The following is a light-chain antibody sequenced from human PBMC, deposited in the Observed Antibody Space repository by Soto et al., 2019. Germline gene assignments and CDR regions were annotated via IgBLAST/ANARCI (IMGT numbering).Light chain of an antibody. CDR2: GAT. V-gene: IGKV3-20*01. CDR3: QLYGVSSPLIT. J-gene: IGKJ5*01. CDR1: QTVSASY. Sequence: EIVLTQSPGTMSLTQGEKATLSCRASQTVSASYLAWYQQKPGQAPRLLIYGATNRIIGIPDRFSGSVSGTDFTLTISRLEPEDFAVYYCQLYGVSSPLITFCQ.